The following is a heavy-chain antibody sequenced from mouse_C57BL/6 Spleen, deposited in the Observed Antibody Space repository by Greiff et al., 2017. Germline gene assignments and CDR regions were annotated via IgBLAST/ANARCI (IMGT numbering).Heavy chain of an antibody. V-gene: IGHV1-50*01. D-gene: IGHD1-1*01. CDR1: GYTFTSYW. CDR3: ARTGHYYGSYFDY. CDR2: IDPSDSYT. J-gene: IGHJ2*01. Sequence: QVQLQQPGAELVKPGASVKLSCKASGYTFTSYWMQWVKQRPGQGLEWIGEIDPSDSYTNSNQKFKGKATLTVDTSSSTAYMQLSSLTSEDSAVYYCARTGHYYGSYFDYWGQGTTLTVSS.